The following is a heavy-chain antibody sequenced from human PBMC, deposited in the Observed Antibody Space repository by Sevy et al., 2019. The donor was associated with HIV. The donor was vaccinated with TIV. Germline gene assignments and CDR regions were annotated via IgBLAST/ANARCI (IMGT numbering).Heavy chain of an antibody. CDR2: IYSDGNT. CDR1: GFTVNSNY. CDR3: ARGKSGYGYALNY. Sequence: GGSLRLSCAASGFTVNSNYMTWVRQAPGKGLEGVSVIYSDGNTYYADSVKDRFTISRDNSKNTLYLQMNSLRAEDTAVYYCARGKSGYGYALNYWGQGTLVTVSS. J-gene: IGHJ4*02. V-gene: IGHV3-66*01. D-gene: IGHD5-18*01.